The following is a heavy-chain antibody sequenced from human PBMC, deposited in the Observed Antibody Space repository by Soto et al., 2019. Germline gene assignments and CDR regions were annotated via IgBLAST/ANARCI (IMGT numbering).Heavy chain of an antibody. V-gene: IGHV1-69*13. J-gene: IGHJ3*02. D-gene: IGHD3-22*01. CDR2: ITPIFGTA. CDR1: GGTFSSYA. CDR3: ARAKGYYYDSSGSGAFDI. Sequence: SVKVSCKTSGGTFSSYAISWVRQAPGQGLEWMGGITPIFGTANYAQKFQGRVTITADESTSTAYMELSSLRSEDTAVYYCARAKGYYYDSSGSGAFDIWGQGTMVTVSS.